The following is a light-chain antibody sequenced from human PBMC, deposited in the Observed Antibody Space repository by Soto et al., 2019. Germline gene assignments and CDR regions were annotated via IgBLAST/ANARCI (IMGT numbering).Light chain of an antibody. CDR1: QNIGSN. CDR3: QQYNNSPPYT. V-gene: IGKV3-15*01. CDR2: GAS. J-gene: IGKJ2*01. Sequence: EVVMTQSPATLSASPGERVILSCRASQNIGSNLAWYQQRPGQAPRLLMYGASTRATETPARFSGSGSATDFTLTISSLQSEDFAVYYCQQYNNSPPYTFGHGTKLEIK.